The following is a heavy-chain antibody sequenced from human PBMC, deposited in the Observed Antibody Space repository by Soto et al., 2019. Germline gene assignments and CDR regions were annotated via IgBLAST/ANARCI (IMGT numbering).Heavy chain of an antibody. CDR2: IIPIFGTA. CDR1: GGTFSSYA. J-gene: IGHJ4*02. CDR3: AREPEYAPGPRYDY. Sequence: SVKVSCKASGGTFSSYAISWVRQAPGQGLGWMGGIIPIFGTANYAQKFQGRVTITADESTSTAYMELSSLRSEDTAVYYCAREPEYAPGPRYDYWGQGTLVTVS. V-gene: IGHV1-69*13.